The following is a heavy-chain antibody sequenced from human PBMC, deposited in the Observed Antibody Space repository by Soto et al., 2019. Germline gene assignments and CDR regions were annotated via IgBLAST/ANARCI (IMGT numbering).Heavy chain of an antibody. D-gene: IGHD1-26*01. J-gene: IGHJ5*02. CDR3: ARGGVPPGRGGWFDP. Sequence: QVQLVQSGAEVKKPGSSVKVSCKASGGTFSSYAISWVRQAPGQGLEWMGGIIPIFGTANYAQKFQGRVTITADESPTTAYMELSSLRSEDTAVYSCARGGVPPGRGGWFDPWGQGTLVTVSS. CDR1: GGTFSSYA. CDR2: IIPIFGTA. V-gene: IGHV1-69*12.